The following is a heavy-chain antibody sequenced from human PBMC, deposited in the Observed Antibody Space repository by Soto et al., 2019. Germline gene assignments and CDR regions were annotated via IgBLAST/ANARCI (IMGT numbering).Heavy chain of an antibody. CDR3: ARDGVTVVVPDAIHRGYYYYGMDV. J-gene: IGHJ6*02. D-gene: IGHD2-2*01. V-gene: IGHV3-48*02. Sequence: GGSLRLSCAASGFTFSSYSMNWVRQAPGKGLEWVSYISSSSSTIYYADSVKGRFTISRDNAKNSLYLQMNSLRDEDTAVYYCARDGVTVVVPDAIHRGYYYYGMDVWGQGTTVTVSS. CDR2: ISSSSSTI. CDR1: GFTFSSYS.